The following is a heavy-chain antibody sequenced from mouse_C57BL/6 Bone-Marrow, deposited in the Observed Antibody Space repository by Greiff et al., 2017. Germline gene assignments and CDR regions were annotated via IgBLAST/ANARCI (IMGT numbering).Heavy chain of an antibody. D-gene: IGHD2-4*01. V-gene: IGHV1-64*01. CDR3: ARSYDYDDYTMDY. Sequence: VKLQQPGAELVKPGASVKLSCKASGYTFTNYWMHWVKQRPGQGLEWIGMMHPNGGSPDYNEQFKSEATLSVDKSSRTAYMELSSLTSEDSAVYYCARSYDYDDYTMDYWGQGTSVTVSS. CDR1: GYTFTNYW. CDR2: MHPNGGSP. J-gene: IGHJ4*01.